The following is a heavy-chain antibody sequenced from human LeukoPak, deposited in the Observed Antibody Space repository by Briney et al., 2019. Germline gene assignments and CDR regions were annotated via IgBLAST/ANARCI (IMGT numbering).Heavy chain of an antibody. J-gene: IGHJ5*02. CDR3: ARHYYDRSGYLWFDP. D-gene: IGHD3-22*01. CDR1: GGSIGSNNHY. CDR2: MYYSGSS. V-gene: IGHV4-39*01. Sequence: PSETPSLTCTVSGGSIGSNNHYWGWIRQPPGKGLEWIGSMYYSGSSYYNPSLKSRLTISVDTSKNQFSLKLNSVTAADAAVYYCARHYYDRSGYLWFDPWGQGTLVTVSS.